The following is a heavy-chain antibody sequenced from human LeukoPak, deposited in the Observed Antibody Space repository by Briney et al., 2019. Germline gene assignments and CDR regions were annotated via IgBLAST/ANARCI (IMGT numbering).Heavy chain of an antibody. V-gene: IGHV4-59*11. D-gene: IGHD3-22*01. CDR1: GGSISSHY. CDR3: ARGDSSGYYYGLGFDP. Sequence: SETLSLTCTVSGGSISSHYWSWIPQPPGKGLEWIGYIYYSGSTNYNPSLKSRVTISVDTSKNQFSLKLSSVTAADTAVYYCARGDSSGYYYGLGFDPWGQGTLVTVSS. CDR2: IYYSGST. J-gene: IGHJ5*02.